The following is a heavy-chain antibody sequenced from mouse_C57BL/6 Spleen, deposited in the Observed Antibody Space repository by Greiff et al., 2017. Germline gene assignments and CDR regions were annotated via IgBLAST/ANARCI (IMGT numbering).Heavy chain of an antibody. Sequence: VQLQQPGAELVKPGASVKLSCKASGYTFTSYWMHWVKQRPGRGLEWIGRIDPNSGGTKYNEKFKSKATLTVDKPSSTAYMQLSSLTSEDSAVYYWARPYYGSSPHYYAMDYWGQGTSVTVSS. D-gene: IGHD1-1*01. J-gene: IGHJ4*01. V-gene: IGHV1-72*01. CDR3: ARPYYGSSPHYYAMDY. CDR1: GYTFTSYW. CDR2: IDPNSGGT.